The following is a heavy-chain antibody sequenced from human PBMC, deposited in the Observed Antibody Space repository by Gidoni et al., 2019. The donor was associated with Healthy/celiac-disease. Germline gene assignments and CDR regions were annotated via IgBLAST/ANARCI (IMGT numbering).Heavy chain of an antibody. Sequence: GGSFSGYYWSWIRQPPGKGLEWIGEINHSGSTNYNPSLKSRVAISVDTSKNQFSLKLSSVTAADTAVYYCTDGYNFDYWGQGTLVTVSS. J-gene: IGHJ4*02. CDR2: INHSGST. CDR1: GGSFSGYY. V-gene: IGHV4-34*01. CDR3: TDGYNFDY. D-gene: IGHD5-12*01.